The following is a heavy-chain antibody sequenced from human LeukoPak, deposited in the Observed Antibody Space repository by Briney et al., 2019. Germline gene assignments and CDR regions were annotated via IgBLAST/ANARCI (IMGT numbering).Heavy chain of an antibody. CDR1: GGSISSSSYY. V-gene: IGHV4-39*07. Sequence: SETLSLTCTVSGGSISSSSYYWGWIRQPPGKGLEWIGSIYYSGSTYYNPSLKSRVTISVDTSKNQFSLKLSSVTAADTAVYYCARGTGRIAVAGSHPYAEYFQHWGQGTLVTVSS. D-gene: IGHD6-19*01. CDR2: IYYSGST. CDR3: ARGTGRIAVAGSHPYAEYFQH. J-gene: IGHJ1*01.